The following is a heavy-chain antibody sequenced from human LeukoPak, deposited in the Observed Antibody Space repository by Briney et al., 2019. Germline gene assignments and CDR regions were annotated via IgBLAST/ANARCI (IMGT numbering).Heavy chain of an antibody. CDR1: GYTFTGYY. V-gene: IGHV7-4-1*02. D-gene: IGHD3-22*01. J-gene: IGHJ4*02. Sequence: ASMKVSCKASGYTFTGYYMHWVRQAPGQGLEWMGWINTYTGNPTYAQGFTGRFVFSLDTSVSTAYLQISSLKAEDTAVYCCARWDYDSSGYALYYFDYWGQGTLVTVSS. CDR2: INTYTGNP. CDR3: ARWDYDSSGYALYYFDY.